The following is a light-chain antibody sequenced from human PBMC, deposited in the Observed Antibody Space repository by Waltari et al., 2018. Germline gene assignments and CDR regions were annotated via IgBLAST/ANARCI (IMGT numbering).Light chain of an antibody. Sequence: SSELTQDPAVSVALGQTVRITCQGDSLRSYYASWYQQKPGQAPILVIYGKNNRPSGIPDRFSGSSSGNTASLTITGAQAEDEADYYCNSRDSSGNLYVFGTGTKVTLL. CDR2: GKN. CDR1: SLRSYY. CDR3: NSRDSSGNLYV. V-gene: IGLV3-19*01. J-gene: IGLJ1*01.